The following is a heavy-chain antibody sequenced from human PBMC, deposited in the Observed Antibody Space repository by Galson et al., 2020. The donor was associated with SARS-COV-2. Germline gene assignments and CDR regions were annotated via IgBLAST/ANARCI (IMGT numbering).Heavy chain of an antibody. D-gene: IGHD1-1*01. CDR2: IYYTGNT. CDR3: ARRDYYGGTTGTDAFDV. Sequence: SETLSLTCNVSGGSINSRSYVWGWVRRPPGKGLEWIASIYYTGNTYYNPSLRSRVTISVDTSQNQFSLKLYSVTAADTAVYYCARRDYYGGTTGTDAFDVWGQGTRVSVSS. V-gene: IGHV4-39*01. CDR1: GGSINSRSYV. J-gene: IGHJ3*01.